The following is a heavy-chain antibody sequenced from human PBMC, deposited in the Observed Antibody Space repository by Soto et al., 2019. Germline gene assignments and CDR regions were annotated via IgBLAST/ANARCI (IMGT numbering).Heavy chain of an antibody. J-gene: IGHJ5*02. Sequence: SETLSLTCTVSGGSVSSGGSFWSWIRQPPGKGLEWIGYISHNQNTHYNPSLKSRVTVSLDRSKNQISLRLRSVSAADTAVYYCARGLLGDYSYGYVQVWFDPWGRGTLVTVSS. V-gene: IGHV4-61*08. D-gene: IGHD4-4*01. CDR3: ARGLLGDYSYGYVQVWFDP. CDR2: ISHNQNT. CDR1: GGSVSSGGSF.